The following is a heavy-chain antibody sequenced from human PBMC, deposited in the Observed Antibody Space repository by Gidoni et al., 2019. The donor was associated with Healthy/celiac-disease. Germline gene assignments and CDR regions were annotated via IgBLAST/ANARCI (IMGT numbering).Heavy chain of an antibody. CDR1: GSTFSSYG. V-gene: IGHV3-33*01. CDR3: ARKNRKGYYYYMDV. Sequence: QVQLVESGGGVVQPGRSLRLSCAASGSTFSSYGMHWVRQAPGKGLEWVAVLWYDGSNKYYADSVKGRFTISRDNSKNTRYLQMNSLRAEDTAVYYCARKNRKGYYYYMDVWGKGTTVTVSS. CDR2: LWYDGSNK. J-gene: IGHJ6*03.